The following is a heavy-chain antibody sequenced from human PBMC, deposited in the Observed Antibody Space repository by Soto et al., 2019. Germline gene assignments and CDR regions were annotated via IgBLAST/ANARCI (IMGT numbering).Heavy chain of an antibody. CDR3: ARVPIGYSYGTHYYGMDV. CDR1: GGTFSSYA. Sequence: QVQLVQSGAEVKKPGSSVKVSCEASGGTFSSYALSWVRQVPGQGLEWMGGIIPIFGTANYAQKFQGRVTITADKSRTKAYMELNSLRSEDTAVYYCARVPIGYSYGTHYYGMDVWGQGTTVTVPS. J-gene: IGHJ6*02. CDR2: IIPIFGTA. V-gene: IGHV1-69*06. D-gene: IGHD5-18*01.